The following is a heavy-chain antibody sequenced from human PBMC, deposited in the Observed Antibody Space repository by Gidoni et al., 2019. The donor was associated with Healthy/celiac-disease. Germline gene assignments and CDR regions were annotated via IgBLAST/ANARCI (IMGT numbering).Heavy chain of an antibody. CDR2: IYTSGST. CDR1: GGSISSYY. Sequence: QVQLQESGPGLVKPSATLSLTCTASGGSISSYYWSWIRQPAGKGLEGIGRIYTSGSTNYNPSLKSRVTMSVDTSKNQFSLKLSSVTAADTAVYYCAREGITFGGVIWGAFDIWGQGTMVTVSS. D-gene: IGHD3-16*02. V-gene: IGHV4-4*07. J-gene: IGHJ3*02. CDR3: AREGITFGGVIWGAFDI.